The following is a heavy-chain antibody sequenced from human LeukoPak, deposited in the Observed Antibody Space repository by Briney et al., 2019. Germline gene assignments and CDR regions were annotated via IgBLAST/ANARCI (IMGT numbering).Heavy chain of an antibody. CDR1: GFTFSSYA. V-gene: IGHV3-23*01. CDR3: AKDIMARGVNPPGFDY. CDR2: ISGSGGST. D-gene: IGHD3-10*01. Sequence: GGSLRLSCAASGFTFSSYAMSWVRQAPGKGLEWVSAISGSGGSTYYADSVKGRFTISRDNSKNTLYLQMNSLRAEDTAVYYCAKDIMARGVNPPGFDYWGQGTLVTVSS. J-gene: IGHJ4*02.